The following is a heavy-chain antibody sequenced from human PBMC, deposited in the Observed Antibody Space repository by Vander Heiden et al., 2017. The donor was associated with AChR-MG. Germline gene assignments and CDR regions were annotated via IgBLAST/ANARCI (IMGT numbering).Heavy chain of an antibody. Sequence: QVQLVESGRGVVQPGRSLRLSCEAFGSTLLHHAMPWLRQAPGKGLEWVAVLSSDGSAKYYGDSVRGRFTISRDNSKNTLYMQMNSLRAEDTAVYYCAKDKSSSGRYAMDVWGQGTTVTVSS. V-gene: IGHV3-30*18. CDR1: GSTLLHHA. CDR3: AKDKSSSGRYAMDV. J-gene: IGHJ6*02. CDR2: LSSDGSAK. D-gene: IGHD6-19*01.